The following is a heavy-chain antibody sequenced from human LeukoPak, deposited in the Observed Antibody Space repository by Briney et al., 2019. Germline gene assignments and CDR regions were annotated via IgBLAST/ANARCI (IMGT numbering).Heavy chain of an antibody. J-gene: IGHJ4*02. CDR2: INPNSGGT. CDR3: ASHLGRFGGFDY. CDR1: GYTFTGYY. V-gene: IGHV1-2*02. Sequence: ASVKVSCKTAGYTFTGYYMHWVREAPGQVLEWMGWINPNSGGTNYAQKLQGRVTMTTDTSTSTAYMELRSLRSDDTAVYYCASHLGRFGGFDYWGQGTLVTVSS. D-gene: IGHD3-10*01.